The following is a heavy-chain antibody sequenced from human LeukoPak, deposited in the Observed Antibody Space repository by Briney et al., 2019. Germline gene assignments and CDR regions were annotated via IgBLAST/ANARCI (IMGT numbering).Heavy chain of an antibody. CDR1: GGSFSGYY. J-gene: IGHJ4*02. D-gene: IGHD3-22*01. CDR2: IYYSGST. V-gene: IGHV4-34*09. CDR3: ARMPMIVEYYFDY. Sequence: SETLSLTCAVYGGSFSGYYWSWIRQPPGKGLEWIGYIYYSGSTYYNPSLKSRVTISVDTSKNQFSLKLSSVTAADTAVYYCARMPMIVEYYFDYWGQGTLVTVSS.